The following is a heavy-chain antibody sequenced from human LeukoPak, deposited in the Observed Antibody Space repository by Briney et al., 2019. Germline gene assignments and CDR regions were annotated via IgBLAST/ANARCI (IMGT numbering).Heavy chain of an antibody. V-gene: IGHV1-46*01. CDR1: GYIFTGYY. J-gene: IGHJ6*03. CDR3: ARDLYYDFWSGYYPGGYYYYYMDV. CDR2: INPSGGST. Sequence: ASVKVSCKASGYIFTGYYMHWVRQAPGQGLEWMGIINPSGGSTSYAQKFQGRVTMTRDMSTSTVYMELSSLRSEDTAVYYCARDLYYDFWSGYYPGGYYYYYMDVWGKGTTVTVSS. D-gene: IGHD3-3*01.